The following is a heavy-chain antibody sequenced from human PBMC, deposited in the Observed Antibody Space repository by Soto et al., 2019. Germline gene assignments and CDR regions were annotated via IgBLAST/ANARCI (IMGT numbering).Heavy chain of an antibody. CDR3: AKNPLLQANYYYYYMDV. J-gene: IGHJ6*03. Sequence: GGSLRLSCAASGFTVSSKYMTWVRQAPGKGLEWVSLIQSGGTTYYAESVKGRFTISRDNSKNTLYLQMNSLRAEDTAVYYCAKNPLLQANYYYYYMDVWGKGTTVTVSS. CDR2: IQSGGTT. D-gene: IGHD2-15*01. CDR1: GFTVSSKY. V-gene: IGHV3-53*01.